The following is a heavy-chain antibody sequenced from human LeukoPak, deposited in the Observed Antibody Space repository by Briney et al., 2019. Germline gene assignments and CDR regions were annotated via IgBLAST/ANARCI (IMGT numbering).Heavy chain of an antibody. J-gene: IGHJ4*02. CDR1: GGSISRYY. Sequence: PSEALSLTCTVSGGSISRYYWSWIRQPPGKGLEWIGHIYYSGSTNYNPSLKSRVTISVDTSKNQFSLKVSSVTAADTAVYYCARAVPSGQYYFDYWGQGTLVTVSP. CDR3: ARAVPSGQYYFDY. V-gene: IGHV4-59*01. CDR2: IYYSGST. D-gene: IGHD5-12*01.